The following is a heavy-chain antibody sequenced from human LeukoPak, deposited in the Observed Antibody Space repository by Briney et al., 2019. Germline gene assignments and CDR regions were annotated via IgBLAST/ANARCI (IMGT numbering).Heavy chain of an antibody. CDR1: DGSINSYY. J-gene: IGHJ6*02. V-gene: IGHV4-59*01. CDR2: IYYNGNT. CDR3: ARGRSNYYGMDV. D-gene: IGHD1-26*01. Sequence: NPSETLSLTCSVSDGSINSYYWNWIRRPPGEGLEWIGYIYYNGNTNYSPSLKSRVTMSVDTSKNLFSLKVSSVTAADTAVYYCARGRSNYYGMDVWGQGTTVTVSS.